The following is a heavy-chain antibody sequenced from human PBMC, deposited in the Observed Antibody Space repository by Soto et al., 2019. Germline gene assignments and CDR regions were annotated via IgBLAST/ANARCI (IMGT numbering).Heavy chain of an antibody. J-gene: IGHJ6*02. V-gene: IGHV4-59*01. CDR2: IYYSGST. CDR3: ARDGGLVYYDFWSGYYTGGQYYYGMDV. Sequence: SETLSLTCTVSGGSISSYYWSWIRQPPGKGLEWIGYIYYSGSTNYNPSLKSRVTISVDTSKNQFSLKLSSVTAADTAVFYCARDGGLVYYDFWSGYYTGGQYYYGMDVWGQGTTVTVSS. D-gene: IGHD3-3*01. CDR1: GGSISSYY.